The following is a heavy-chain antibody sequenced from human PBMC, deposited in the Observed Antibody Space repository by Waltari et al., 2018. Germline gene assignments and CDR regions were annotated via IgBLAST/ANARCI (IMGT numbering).Heavy chain of an antibody. V-gene: IGHV1-69-2*01. J-gene: IGHJ4*02. Sequence: EVELVQSGAEGKKPGATVKIPCKASGYTFMDYSMHWVQQAPGKGLEWMVRIDPEDGETVYSEKFQGRVTITADTSTDTAYMELSSLTSGDTAVYYCAPLPGGSGQTFDYWGQGTLVTVSS. D-gene: IGHD3-10*01. CDR1: GYTFMDYS. CDR2: IDPEDGET. CDR3: APLPGGSGQTFDY.